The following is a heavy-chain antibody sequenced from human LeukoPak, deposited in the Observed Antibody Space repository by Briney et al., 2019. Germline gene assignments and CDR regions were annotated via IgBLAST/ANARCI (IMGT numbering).Heavy chain of an antibody. CDR3: ATSIVDTAMVALD. J-gene: IGHJ4*02. CDR2: ISSSSSYI. CDR1: GFTFSSYS. Sequence: KPGGSLRLSCAASGFTFSSYSMNWVRQAPGKGLEWVSSISSSSSYIYYADSVKGRFTISRDNAKNSPYLQMNSLRAEDTAVYYCATSIVDTAMVALDWGQGTLVTVSS. V-gene: IGHV3-21*01. D-gene: IGHD5-18*01.